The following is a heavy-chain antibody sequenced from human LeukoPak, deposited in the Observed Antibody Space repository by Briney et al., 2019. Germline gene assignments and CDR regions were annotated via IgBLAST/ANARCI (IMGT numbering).Heavy chain of an antibody. CDR1: GFTFSTYD. Sequence: GGCLRLSCEASGFTFSTYDMHWVRRAPGKGLEWVAGTWNDGSKEYYADSVKGRFTISRDSSKSTLYLQMNSLRVEDTAIYYCARAYCGGVSCFWGYFDPWGQGTLVTVSS. V-gene: IGHV3-33*01. D-gene: IGHD2-21*01. CDR2: TWNDGSKE. CDR3: ARAYCGGVSCFWGYFDP. J-gene: IGHJ5*02.